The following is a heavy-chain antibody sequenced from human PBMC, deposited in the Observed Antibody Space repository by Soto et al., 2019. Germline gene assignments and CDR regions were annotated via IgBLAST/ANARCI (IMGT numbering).Heavy chain of an antibody. CDR2: INSDGSST. Sequence: VQLVESGGDLVQPGGSLRLSCAASGFTFSTYWMHWVRQAPGKGLVWVSRINSDGSSTSYADSVKGRFTISRDNAKNTLYLQMNSLRADDTAVYYCAKAWEVNWFDPWGQGTLVTVSS. V-gene: IGHV3-74*01. J-gene: IGHJ5*02. D-gene: IGHD1-26*01. CDR1: GFTFSTYW. CDR3: AKAWEVNWFDP.